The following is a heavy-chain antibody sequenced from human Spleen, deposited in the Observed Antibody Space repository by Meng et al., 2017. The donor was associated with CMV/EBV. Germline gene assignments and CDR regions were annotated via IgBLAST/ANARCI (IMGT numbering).Heavy chain of an antibody. V-gene: IGHV3-53*01. CDR2: IYSGGGT. Sequence: AASGFTVSSNYMTWVRQDPGKGREWVSVIYSGGGTYYADSVKGRFTISRDNSKSAIYLQMNTLRAEDTAVYYCARVGWQQQHWFFDLWGRGTLVTVSS. D-gene: IGHD4-23*01. CDR3: ARVGWQQQHWFFDL. CDR1: GFTVSSNY. J-gene: IGHJ2*01.